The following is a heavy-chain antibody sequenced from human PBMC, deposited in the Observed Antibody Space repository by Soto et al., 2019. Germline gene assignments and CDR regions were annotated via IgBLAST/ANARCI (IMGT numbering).Heavy chain of an antibody. V-gene: IGHV1-69*13. CDR2: IIPIFGTA. J-gene: IGHJ4*02. CDR1: GGTFSSYA. CDR3: ASAVAGEYYFDY. D-gene: IGHD6-19*01. Sequence: GASVKVSCKASGGTFSSYAISWVRQAPGQGLEWMGGIIPIFGTANYAQKFQGRVTITADESTSTAYMELSSLRSEDTAVYYCASAVAGEYYFDYWGQGTLVTVS.